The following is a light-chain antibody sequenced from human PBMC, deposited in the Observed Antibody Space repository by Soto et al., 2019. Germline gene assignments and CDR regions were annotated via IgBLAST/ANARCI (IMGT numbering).Light chain of an antibody. J-gene: IGKJ1*01. Sequence: EFVLTQSPATLSLSPGERATLSCRASQSVSSYLAWYQQKPGQAPRLLIYDASNRATGIPARFSGSGSGTDVTLTISSLEPEDFAVYYCQQRSNWSWTFGQGTKVDIK. CDR3: QQRSNWSWT. V-gene: IGKV3-11*01. CDR2: DAS. CDR1: QSVSSY.